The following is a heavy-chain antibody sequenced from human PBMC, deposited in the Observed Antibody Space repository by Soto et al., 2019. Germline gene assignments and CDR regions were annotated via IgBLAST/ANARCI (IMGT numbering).Heavy chain of an antibody. J-gene: IGHJ4*02. V-gene: IGHV1-8*01. D-gene: IGHD4-17*01. Sequence: QVQLVQSGAEVKKPGASVKVSCKASGYTFTNYDISCVRQATGQGLEWMGWMNPKSGNTGYAQQFHGRVIMTRSTSISTAYMELRSLRSEDTAVYYCVRVYGEIDYWGQGTLVTVSS. CDR3: VRVYGEIDY. CDR2: MNPKSGNT. CDR1: GYTFTNYD.